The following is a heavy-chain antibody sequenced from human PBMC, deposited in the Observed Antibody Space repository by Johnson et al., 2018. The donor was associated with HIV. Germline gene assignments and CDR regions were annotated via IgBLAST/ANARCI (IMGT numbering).Heavy chain of an antibody. D-gene: IGHD1-26*01. V-gene: IGHV3-33*06. CDR1: GFTFSSYG. Sequence: QVQLVESGGGVVQPGRSLRLSCAASGFTFSSYGMHWVRQAPGKGLEWVAVIWYDGSNKYYADSVKGRFTISRDNSKNTLYLQMNSLRAEDTAVYYCAKGEGYDAFDIWGQGTMVTVSS. CDR2: IWYDGSNK. CDR3: AKGEGYDAFDI. J-gene: IGHJ3*02.